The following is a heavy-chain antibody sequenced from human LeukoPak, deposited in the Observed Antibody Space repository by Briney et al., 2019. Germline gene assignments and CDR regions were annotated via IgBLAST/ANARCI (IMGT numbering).Heavy chain of an antibody. D-gene: IGHD3-22*01. CDR1: GGSISTSSYY. J-gene: IGHJ4*02. Sequence: SETLSLTCTVSGGSISTSSYYWGWIRQPPGKRLEWIGSIYYSGNTYYNPSLKSRVTITLDTSKNQFSLKLSSVTAADTAVYYCARHISSGFYEYWGQGTLVTVSP. CDR2: IYYSGNT. CDR3: ARHISSGFYEY. V-gene: IGHV4-39*01.